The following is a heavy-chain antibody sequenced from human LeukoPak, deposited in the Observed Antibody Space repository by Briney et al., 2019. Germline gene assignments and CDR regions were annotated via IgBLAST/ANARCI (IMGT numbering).Heavy chain of an antibody. CDR1: GGSISSYY. J-gene: IGHJ4*02. CDR3: ARDSGYSYGLDY. V-gene: IGHV4-59*01. CDR2: IYYSGST. Sequence: ASETLSLTCTVSGGSISSYYWSWIRQPPGKGLEWIGYIYYSGSTNYDPSLKSRVTISVDTSKNQFSLKLSSVTAADTAVYYCARDSGYSYGLDYCGQGTLVTVSS. D-gene: IGHD5-18*01.